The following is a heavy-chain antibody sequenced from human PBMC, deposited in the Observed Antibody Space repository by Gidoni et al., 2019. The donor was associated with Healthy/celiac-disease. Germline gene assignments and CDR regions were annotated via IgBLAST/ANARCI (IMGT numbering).Heavy chain of an antibody. J-gene: IGHJ3*02. CDR2: INPNSGGT. D-gene: IGHD6-13*01. CDR1: GYTFTGPY. V-gene: IGHV1-2*06. Sequence: QVQLVQSGAEVKKPGASVKVSCKASGYTFTGPYMHWVRQAPGQGLEWMGRINPNSGGTNYAQKFQGRVTMTRDTSISTAYMELSRLRSDDTAVYYCARGRSSSWYWRDAFDIWGQGTMVTVSS. CDR3: ARGRSSSWYWRDAFDI.